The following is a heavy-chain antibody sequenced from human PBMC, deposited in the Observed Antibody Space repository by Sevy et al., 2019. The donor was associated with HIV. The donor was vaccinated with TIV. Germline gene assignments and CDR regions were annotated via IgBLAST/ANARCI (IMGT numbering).Heavy chain of an antibody. J-gene: IGHJ3*02. V-gene: IGHV3-15*01. CDR3: ATVLGAGAAGAFEI. CDR2: AKRKSDGGSL. D-gene: IGHD1-26*01. Sequence: GSLRLSCAGSGFSFKNVWMTWVRQTPGKGLEWVGHAKRKSDGGSLDYGSPVNGRFTISRDDSKDMLYLQMSSLKTEDTGVYYCATVLGAGAAGAFEIWGLGTMVTVSS. CDR1: GFSFKNVW.